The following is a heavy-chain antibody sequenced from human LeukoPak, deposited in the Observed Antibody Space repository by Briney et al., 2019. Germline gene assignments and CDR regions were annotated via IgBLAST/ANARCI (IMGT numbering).Heavy chain of an antibody. Sequence: SETLSLTCTVSGDPISGYSDYKWTWIRQPPGKGLEWIGYVYYHGNTNYNPSLRSRAIISVDTSKNQFSLRLSSVTAADTAVYYCAREYSAFDYWGQGALVTVSS. V-gene: IGHV4-61*08. CDR2: VYYHGNT. CDR3: AREYSAFDY. J-gene: IGHJ4*02. CDR1: GDPISGYSDY. D-gene: IGHD5-18*01.